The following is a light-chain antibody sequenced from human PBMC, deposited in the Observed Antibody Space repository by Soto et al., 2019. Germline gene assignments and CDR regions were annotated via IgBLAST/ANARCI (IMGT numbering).Light chain of an antibody. V-gene: IGKV1-5*01. J-gene: IGKJ1*01. CDR3: QQYNDYWT. CDR1: QSITTW. Sequence: QMTQSPSTLSATVGDRVVITCRASQSITTWLAWYQQKPAKAPKLLIYDASSLESGVQSRFRGSGSGTEFTLTISSLQPDDFATYYCQQYNDYWTFGQGTKVDIK. CDR2: DAS.